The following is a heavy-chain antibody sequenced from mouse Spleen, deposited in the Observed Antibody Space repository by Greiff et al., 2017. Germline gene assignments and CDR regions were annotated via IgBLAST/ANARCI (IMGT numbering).Heavy chain of an antibody. CDR2: ISTYYGDA. CDR3: AIGSSSYYFDY. V-gene: IGHV1S137*01. CDR1: GYTFTDYA. D-gene: IGHD1-1*01. J-gene: IGHJ2*01. Sequence: VQRVESGAELVRPGVSVKISCKGSGYTFTDYAMHWVKQSHAKSLEWIGVISTYYGDASYNQKFKGKATMTVDKSSSTAYMELARLTSEDSAIYYCAIGSSSYYFDYWGQGTTLTVSS.